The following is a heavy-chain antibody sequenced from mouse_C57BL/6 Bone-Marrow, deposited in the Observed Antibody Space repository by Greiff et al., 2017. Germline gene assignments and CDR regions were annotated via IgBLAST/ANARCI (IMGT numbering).Heavy chain of an antibody. CDR1: GYAFSSSW. Sequence: VQLQQSGPELVKPGASVKISCKASGYAFSSSWMNWVKQRPGKGLEWIGRIYPGDGDTNYNGKFKGKATLTADKSSSTAYMQLSSLTSEDSAVYFCARRVYYGNCLDDWGQGTTLTVSS. CDR3: ARRVYYGNCLDD. CDR2: IYPGDGDT. V-gene: IGHV1-82*01. D-gene: IGHD2-1*01. J-gene: IGHJ2*01.